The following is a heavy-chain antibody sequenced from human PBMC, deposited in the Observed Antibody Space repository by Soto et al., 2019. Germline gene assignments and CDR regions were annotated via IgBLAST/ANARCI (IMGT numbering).Heavy chain of an antibody. CDR2: IKENGAGI. CDR1: GFTFSIHW. J-gene: IGHJ4*02. V-gene: IGHV3-23*01. Sequence: GGSLRLSCAASGFTFSIHWMNWVRQAPGKGLEWVSNIKENGAGIYHADSVEGRFTVSRDNSKNTLYLQMSSLRVEDTAVYYCARRSTSRYFDYWGQGTLVTVSS. CDR3: ARRSTSRYFDY.